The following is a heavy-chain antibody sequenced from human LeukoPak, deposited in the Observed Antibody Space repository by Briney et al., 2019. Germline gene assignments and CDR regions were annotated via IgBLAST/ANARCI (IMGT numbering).Heavy chain of an antibody. Sequence: PSETLSLTCAVYGGSFSGYYWSWIRQPPGKGLEWLGEINHSGSTNYNPSLKSRVTISVDTSKNQFSLKLSSVTAADTAVYYCARGTWAVDTASWPHHWFDPWGQGTPVTVSS. J-gene: IGHJ5*02. CDR2: INHSGST. CDR1: GGSFSGYY. D-gene: IGHD5-18*01. CDR3: ARGTWAVDTASWPHHWFDP. V-gene: IGHV4-34*01.